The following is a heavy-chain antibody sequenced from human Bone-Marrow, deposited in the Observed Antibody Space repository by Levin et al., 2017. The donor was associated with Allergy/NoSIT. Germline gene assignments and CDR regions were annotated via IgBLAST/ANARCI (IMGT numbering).Heavy chain of an antibody. CDR1: GYTFTSYD. V-gene: IGHV1-8*01. CDR3: ARIRRAYDSRHTRRVVVRYFDY. Sequence: GESLKISCKASGYTFTSYDINWVRQATGQGLEWMGWMNPNSGNTGYAQKFQGRVTMTRNTSISTAYMELSSLRSEDTAVYYCARIRRAYDSRHTRRVVVRYFDYWGQGTLVTVSS. CDR2: MNPNSGNT. J-gene: IGHJ4*02. D-gene: IGHD3-22*01.